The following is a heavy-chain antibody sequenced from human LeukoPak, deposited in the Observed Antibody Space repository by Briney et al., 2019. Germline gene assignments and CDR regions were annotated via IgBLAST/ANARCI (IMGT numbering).Heavy chain of an antibody. CDR2: ISGSGGST. D-gene: IGHD3-3*01. CDR3: AKYGLRFSPGSDYYYGMDV. Sequence: QPGGSLRLSCAASGFTFSSYAMSWVRQAPGKGLEWVSAISGSGGSTYYADSVKGRFTISRDNSKNTLYLQMNSLRAEDTAVYYCAKYGLRFSPGSDYYYGMDVWGQGTTVTVSS. J-gene: IGHJ6*02. V-gene: IGHV3-23*01. CDR1: GFTFSSYA.